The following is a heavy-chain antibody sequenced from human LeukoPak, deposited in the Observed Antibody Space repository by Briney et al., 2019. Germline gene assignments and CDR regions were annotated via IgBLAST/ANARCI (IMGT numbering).Heavy chain of an antibody. Sequence: ASVKVSCKASGYTFTGYYMHWVRQAPGQGLEWMGWINPNSGGTNYAQKFQGRVTITADESTSTAYMELSSLRSEDTAVYYCARDGVVVPAAMPDEPELEYNWFDPWGQGTLVTVSS. V-gene: IGHV1-2*02. CDR1: GYTFTGYY. CDR3: ARDGVVVPAAMPDEPELEYNWFDP. D-gene: IGHD2-2*01. J-gene: IGHJ5*02. CDR2: INPNSGGT.